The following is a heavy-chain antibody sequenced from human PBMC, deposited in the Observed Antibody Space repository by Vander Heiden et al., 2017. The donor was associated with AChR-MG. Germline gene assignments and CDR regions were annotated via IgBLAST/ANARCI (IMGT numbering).Heavy chain of an antibody. CDR2: ISAYNGNT. V-gene: IGHV1-18*01. Sequence: QVQLVQSGAEVKKPGASVKVSCKASGYTFTSYGISGVRQAPGQGLEWMGWISAYNGNTNYAQKLQGRVTMTTDTSTSTAYMELRSLRSDDTAVYYCARVVLFRDYRYYFDYWGQGTLVTVSS. D-gene: IGHD2-15*01. CDR1: GYTFTSYG. CDR3: ARVVLFRDYRYYFDY. J-gene: IGHJ4*02.